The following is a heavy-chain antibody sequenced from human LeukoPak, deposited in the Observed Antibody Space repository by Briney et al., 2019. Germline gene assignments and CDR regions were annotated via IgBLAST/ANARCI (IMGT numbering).Heavy chain of an antibody. J-gene: IGHJ3*02. CDR2: IIPIFGTA. V-gene: IGHV1-69*05. CDR3: ARFIETGDAFDI. Sequence: SVRVSCKASGGTFSSYAISWVRQAPGQGLEWMGRIIPIFGTANYAQKFQGRVTITTDESTSTAYMELSSLRSEDTAVYYCARFIETGDAFDIWGQGTMVTVSS. D-gene: IGHD5-24*01. CDR1: GGTFSSYA.